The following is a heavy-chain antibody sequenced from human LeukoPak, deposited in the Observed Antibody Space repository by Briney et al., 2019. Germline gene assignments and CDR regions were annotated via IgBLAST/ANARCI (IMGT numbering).Heavy chain of an antibody. J-gene: IGHJ5*02. CDR2: ISSNSGIK. CDR1: GFTFKSFS. V-gene: IGHV3-48*01. D-gene: IGHD3-3*01. Sequence: GGSLRLSCGGSGFTFKSFSMHWVRQAPGKGLEWVSDISSNSGIKSYADSVKGRFTISRDNSKNTLYLQMNSLRAEDTAVYYCAKDKDDFWSGPHPEAHWFDPWGQGTLVTVSS. CDR3: AKDKDDFWSGPHPEAHWFDP.